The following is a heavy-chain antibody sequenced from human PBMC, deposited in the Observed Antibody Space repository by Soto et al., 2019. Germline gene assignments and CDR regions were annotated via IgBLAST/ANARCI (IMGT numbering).Heavy chain of an antibody. J-gene: IGHJ4*02. Sequence: GGSLRLSCAASGFTFSNAWMSWVRLAPGKGLEWVGRIKSKTDGGTTDYAAPVKGRFTISRDDSKNTLYLQMNSLKTEDTAVYYCTTDIQGSLALVDYWGQGTLVTVSS. CDR2: IKSKTDGGTT. V-gene: IGHV3-15*01. CDR1: GFTFSNAW. CDR3: TTDIQGSLALVDY.